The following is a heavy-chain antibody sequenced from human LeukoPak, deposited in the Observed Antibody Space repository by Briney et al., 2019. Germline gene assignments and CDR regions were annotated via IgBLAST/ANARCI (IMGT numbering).Heavy chain of an antibody. CDR3: AKDFRGYSYGAYYFDY. D-gene: IGHD5-18*01. CDR1: GFTFSSYG. Sequence: GGSLRLSCAASGFTFSSYGMHWVRQAPGKGLEWVAVISYDGSNKYYADSVKGRFTISRDNSMNTLYLQMNSLRAEDTAVYYCAKDFRGYSYGAYYFDYWGQGTLVTVSS. V-gene: IGHV3-30*18. J-gene: IGHJ4*02. CDR2: ISYDGSNK.